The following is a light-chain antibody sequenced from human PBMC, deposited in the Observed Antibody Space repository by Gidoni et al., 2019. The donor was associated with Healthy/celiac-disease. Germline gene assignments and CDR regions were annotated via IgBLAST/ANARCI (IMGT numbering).Light chain of an antibody. CDR2: GNS. CDR1: SSNTGAGYD. J-gene: IGLJ3*02. V-gene: IGLV1-40*01. Sequence: HSLLMQPPSVAAASGQRSTISCTGSSSNTGAGYDVHCYQQHPGTDTKPLLIGNSNRPSRVPGRFSCSKSGTSTSLAITGLQVEDEADYYCQSYDNSLSGSVFGGGTKLTVL. CDR3: QSYDNSLSGSV.